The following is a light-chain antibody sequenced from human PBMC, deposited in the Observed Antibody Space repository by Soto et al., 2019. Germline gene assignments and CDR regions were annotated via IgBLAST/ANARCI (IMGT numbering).Light chain of an antibody. V-gene: IGKV3-20*01. CDR1: QRLRSSY. J-gene: IGKJ2*01. Sequence: IVLTQSPGTLSLSPGERATLSCRASQRLRSSYLAWYQQKPGQAPRLLIHGASSRATGIPDRFSGSGSGTDFTLTISRLEPEDSAVYYCQHYDSSPPYTFGQGTKVDIK. CDR2: GAS. CDR3: QHYDSSPPYT.